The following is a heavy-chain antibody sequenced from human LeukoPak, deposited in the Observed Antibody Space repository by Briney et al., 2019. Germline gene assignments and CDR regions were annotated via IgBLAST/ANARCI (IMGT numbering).Heavy chain of an antibody. J-gene: IGHJ4*02. D-gene: IGHD3-22*01. V-gene: IGHV4-59*01. Sequence: PSETLSLTCAVYGGSFSGYYWSWIRQPPGKGLEWIGYIHYSGSTNYNPSLKSRVTISVDTSKNQFSLKLRSVTAADTAVYYCARVTGYVIEDYFDYWGQGTLVTVSS. CDR1: GGSFSGYY. CDR3: ARVTGYVIEDYFDY. CDR2: IHYSGST.